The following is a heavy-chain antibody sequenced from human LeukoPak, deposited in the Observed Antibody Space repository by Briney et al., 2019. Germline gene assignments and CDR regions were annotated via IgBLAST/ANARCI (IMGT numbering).Heavy chain of an antibody. CDR2: IYYSGST. Sequence: SETLSLTCTVSGGSISSSSYYWGWIRQPPGKGLEWIVYIYYSGSTNYNPSLKSRVTISVDTSKNQFSLKLSSVTAADTAVYYCASSPAGGWYQNWFDPWGQGTLVTVSS. D-gene: IGHD6-19*01. CDR3: ASSPAGGWYQNWFDP. V-gene: IGHV4-61*05. J-gene: IGHJ5*02. CDR1: GGSISSSSYY.